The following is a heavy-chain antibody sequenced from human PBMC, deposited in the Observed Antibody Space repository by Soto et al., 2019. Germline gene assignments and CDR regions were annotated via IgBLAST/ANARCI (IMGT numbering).Heavy chain of an antibody. J-gene: IGHJ3*01. CDR3: ARDWNFWTDYYRSDAFDL. CDR1: GFTFSSYE. CDR2: ISSYGTTI. D-gene: IGHD3-3*01. Sequence: GGSLRLSCAASGFTFSSYEMNWVRQAPGKGPEWLSYISSYGTTIYYADSVKGRFTISRDNAKDSLFLQLNSLRVEDTAVYYCARDWNFWTDYYRSDAFDLWGQGTMVTVSS. V-gene: IGHV3-48*03.